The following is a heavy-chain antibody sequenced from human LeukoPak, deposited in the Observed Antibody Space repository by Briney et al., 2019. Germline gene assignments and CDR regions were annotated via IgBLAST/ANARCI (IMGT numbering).Heavy chain of an antibody. Sequence: GASVKVSCMTSGYTFNRYAINWVRQAPGQGLEWMGWINTNTGNPTYAQGFTGRFVFSLDTSVSTAYLQISSLKAEDTAVYYCARDAAGTHDYWGQGTLVTVSS. CDR1: GYTFNRYA. CDR3: ARDAAGTHDY. D-gene: IGHD6-13*01. CDR2: INTNTGNP. V-gene: IGHV7-4-1*02. J-gene: IGHJ4*02.